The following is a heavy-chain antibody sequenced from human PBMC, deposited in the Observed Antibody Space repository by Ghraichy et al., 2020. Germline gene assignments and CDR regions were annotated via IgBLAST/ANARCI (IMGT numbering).Heavy chain of an antibody. CDR1: GFTFSSHW. CDR2: INSDGSST. CDR3: VRVGGYHLFDY. D-gene: IGHD5-12*01. V-gene: IGHV3-74*01. J-gene: IGHJ4*02. Sequence: GGSLRLSCAASGFTFSSHWMHWVRQTPGKGLVWVSRINSDGSSTNYADSVKGRFTISRDNAKNTLYLQMNSLRDEDTAVYYCVRVGGYHLFDYWGQGTLVTVSS.